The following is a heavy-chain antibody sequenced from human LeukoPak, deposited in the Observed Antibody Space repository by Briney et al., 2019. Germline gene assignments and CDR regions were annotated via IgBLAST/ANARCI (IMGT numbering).Heavy chain of an antibody. J-gene: IGHJ4*02. CDR1: GFTFSSYW. CDR2: INSAGTST. V-gene: IGHV3-74*01. CDR3: ARVGCSSGTNYFDY. Sequence: GGSLRLSCAVSGFTFSSYWMHWVRQAPGKGLVWVSHINSAGTSTGYADSVKGRVTISRDNAKKTLYLQMNSLRVEDTAVYYCARVGCSSGTNYFDYWGQGTLVTVSS. D-gene: IGHD6-6*01.